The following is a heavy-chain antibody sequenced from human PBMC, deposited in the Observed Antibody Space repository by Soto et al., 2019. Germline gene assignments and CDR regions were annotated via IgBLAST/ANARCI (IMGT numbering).Heavy chain of an antibody. Sequence: GGSLRLSCAASGFTFSNYAMSWVRQAPGKGLEWVSGISGSDGGTYYADSVRGRFTISRDNSKNMLYLQVNRLRAEDTAVYYCAKTDIVVVLTAAGVANYFDYWGQGTRVTVSS. V-gene: IGHV3-23*01. D-gene: IGHD2-15*01. CDR2: ISGSDGGT. CDR3: AKTDIVVVLTAAGVANYFDY. J-gene: IGHJ4*02. CDR1: GFTFSNYA.